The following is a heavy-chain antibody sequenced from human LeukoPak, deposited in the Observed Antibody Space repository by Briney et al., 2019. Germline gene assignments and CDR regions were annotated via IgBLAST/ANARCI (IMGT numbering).Heavy chain of an antibody. Sequence: GGSLRLSCAASGFTFSSYAMSWVRQAPGKGLEWVSAISGSGGSTYYADSVKGRFTISRDNSKNTLYLQMNSLRAEDTAVYYCARDGYNSPYYYYYMDVWGKGTTVTISS. CDR1: GFTFSSYA. D-gene: IGHD5-24*01. CDR2: ISGSGGST. CDR3: ARDGYNSPYYYYYMDV. V-gene: IGHV3-23*01. J-gene: IGHJ6*03.